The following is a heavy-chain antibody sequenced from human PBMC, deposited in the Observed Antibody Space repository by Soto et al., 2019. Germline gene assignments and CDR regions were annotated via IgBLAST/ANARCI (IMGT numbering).Heavy chain of an antibody. J-gene: IGHJ4*02. CDR2: IIPIFGTA. D-gene: IGHD3-22*01. V-gene: IGHV1-69*01. CDR1: RVRFKRYS. CDR3: ARDPDYDSSGYAQPL. Sequence: RVRFKRYSSSWVRHAPGQGLEWMGGIIPIFGTANYAQKFQGRVTITADESTSTAYMELSSLRSEDTAVYYCARDPDYDSSGYAQPLWGQGTLVTVS.